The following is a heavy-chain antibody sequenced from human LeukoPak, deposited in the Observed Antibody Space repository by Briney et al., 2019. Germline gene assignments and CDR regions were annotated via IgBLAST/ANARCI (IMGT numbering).Heavy chain of an antibody. CDR1: GYTFTSYY. J-gene: IGHJ4*02. D-gene: IGHD3-22*01. V-gene: IGHV1-46*01. CDR2: INPSGGST. CDR3: ARGGSPYDSSGYYDY. Sequence: ASVKVSCKASGYTFTSYYMHWVRQAPGQGLEWIGIINPSGGSTSYAQKFQGRVTMTRDTSTSTVYMELSSLRSEDTAVYYCARGGSPYDSSGYYDYWGQGTLVTVSS.